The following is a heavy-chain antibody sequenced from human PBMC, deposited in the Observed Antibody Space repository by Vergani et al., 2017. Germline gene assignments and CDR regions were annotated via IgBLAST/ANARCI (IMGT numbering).Heavy chain of an antibody. CDR1: GFTFSSYA. Sequence: EVQLVESGGGLVKPGGSLRLSCAASGFTFSSYAMSWVRQAPGKGLEWVSAISGSGGSTYYADSVKGRFTISRENAKNSLYLQMNSLRAGDTAVYYCARATWGNVGYYFDYWGQGTLVTVSS. CDR3: ARATWGNVGYYFDY. D-gene: IGHD2/OR15-2a*01. J-gene: IGHJ4*02. CDR2: ISGSGGST. V-gene: IGHV3-23*04.